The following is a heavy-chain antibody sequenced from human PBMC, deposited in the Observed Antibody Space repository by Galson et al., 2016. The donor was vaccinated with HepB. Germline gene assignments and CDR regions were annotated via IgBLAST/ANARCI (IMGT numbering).Heavy chain of an antibody. CDR3: AREAYGDDPIYYYYYGMDV. J-gene: IGHJ6*02. D-gene: IGHD4-17*01. CDR1: GFIFSRYW. CDR2: TTSDGSGT. V-gene: IGHV3-74*01. Sequence: SLRLSCAASGFIFSRYWMHWVRQVPGKGLVWVSRTTSDGSGTSYADSVKGRFTISRDNAKNTLYLQMNSLRAEDTALYYCAREAYGDDPIYYYYYGMDVWGQGTTVTVSS.